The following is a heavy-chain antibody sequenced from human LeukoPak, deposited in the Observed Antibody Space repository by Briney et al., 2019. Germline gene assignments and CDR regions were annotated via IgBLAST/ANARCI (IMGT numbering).Heavy chain of an antibody. CDR2: VNSSGNT. J-gene: IGHJ4*02. CDR3: ARFTVREHHYGSIKY. V-gene: IGHV4-34*01. D-gene: IGHD3-10*01. CDR1: GGAFTEYY. Sequence: PSETLSLTCVVYGGAFTEYYWTWIRQSPGSGLEWIGDVNSSGNTNYNPSLTRRVTISVDSFKNQFSLRLTSVTAADTAIYYCARFTVREHHYGSIKYWGQGTLVTVSS.